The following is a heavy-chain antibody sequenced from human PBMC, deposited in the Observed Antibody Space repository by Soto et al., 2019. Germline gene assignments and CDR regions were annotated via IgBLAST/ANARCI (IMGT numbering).Heavy chain of an antibody. Sequence: SETLSLTCTVSGGSISSSSYYWGWVRQIPGRGLEWIATIHYSGSTYYNPSLKSRVTISVDTSKNQFSLELTSVTAADTAIYYCARRGSHLDYWGQGTPVTVSS. CDR3: ARRGSHLDY. D-gene: IGHD3-3*02. V-gene: IGHV4-39*01. CDR2: IHYSGST. CDR1: GGSISSSSYY. J-gene: IGHJ4*02.